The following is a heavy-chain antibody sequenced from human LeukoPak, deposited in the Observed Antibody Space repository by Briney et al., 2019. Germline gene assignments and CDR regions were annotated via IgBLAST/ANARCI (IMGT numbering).Heavy chain of an antibody. CDR3: ARDRVGATTYYYYYYYMDV. CDR1: GFTFSSYG. Sequence: GGSLRLSCAASGFTFSSYGMHWVRQAPGKGLEWVAFIRYDGSNKYYADSVKGRFTISRDNSKNTLYLQMNSLRAEDTAVYYCARDRVGATTYYYYYYYMDVWGKGTTVTVSS. D-gene: IGHD1-26*01. CDR2: IRYDGSNK. J-gene: IGHJ6*03. V-gene: IGHV3-30*02.